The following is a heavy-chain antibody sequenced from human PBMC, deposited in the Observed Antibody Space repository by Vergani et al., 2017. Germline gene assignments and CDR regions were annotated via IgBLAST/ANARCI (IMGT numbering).Heavy chain of an antibody. Sequence: QLQLQESGPGLVKPSETLSLTCTVSGGSISSSSYYWGWIRQPPGKGLEWIGSIYYSGSTYYNPSLNSRVTISVDTSKNQFSLKLSSVAAADTAVYYCARSYYYDDSGYSFDYWGQGTLVTVSS. CDR3: ARSYYYDDSGYSFDY. V-gene: IGHV4-39*01. J-gene: IGHJ4*02. CDR1: GGSISSSSYY. D-gene: IGHD3-22*01. CDR2: IYYSGST.